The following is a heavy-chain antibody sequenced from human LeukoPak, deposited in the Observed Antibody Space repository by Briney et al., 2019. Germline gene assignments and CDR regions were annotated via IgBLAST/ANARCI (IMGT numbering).Heavy chain of an antibody. D-gene: IGHD3-10*01. J-gene: IGHJ3*02. Sequence: RSETLSLTCTVSGGSISSSSYYWGWIRQPPGKTLEWIGSIYSSGSTYYNSSLKSRVIILIDTAKNHFSLNLSSVTAADTAVYYCARSDGYGLVGIWGQGTMVTVSS. V-gene: IGHV4-39*07. CDR1: GGSISSSSYY. CDR2: IYSSGST. CDR3: ARSDGYGLVGI.